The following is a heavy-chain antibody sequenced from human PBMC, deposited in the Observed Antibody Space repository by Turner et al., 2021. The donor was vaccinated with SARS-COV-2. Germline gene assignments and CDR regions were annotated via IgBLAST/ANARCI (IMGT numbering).Heavy chain of an antibody. J-gene: IGHJ4*02. CDR1: GGPISSTSYY. CDR2: IYYSGST. CDR3: ACGYYSRGDY. D-gene: IGHD3-3*01. Sequence: QLQLQESGPGLVKPSEPLSLHCTVSGGPISSTSYYWGLIRQPPGKGLGWIGSIYYSGSTYYNPSLKSRVNISADTTKNQFSLKLSSVTAADTAVYYCACGYYSRGDYWGQGTLVTVSS. V-gene: IGHV4-39*01.